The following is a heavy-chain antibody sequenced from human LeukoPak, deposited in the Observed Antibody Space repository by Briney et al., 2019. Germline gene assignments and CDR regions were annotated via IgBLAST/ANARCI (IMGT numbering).Heavy chain of an antibody. V-gene: IGHV3-23*01. D-gene: IGHD3-9*01. CDR3: AKNHYDILTGYGY. CDR1: GFTFSSYA. Sequence: PGGSLRLSCAASGFTFSSYAMSWVRQAPGKGLEWVSAISGSGGSTYYADSVKGRFTIPRDNSKNTLYLQMNSLRAEDTAVYYCAKNHYDILTGYGYWGQGTLVTVSS. J-gene: IGHJ4*02. CDR2: ISGSGGST.